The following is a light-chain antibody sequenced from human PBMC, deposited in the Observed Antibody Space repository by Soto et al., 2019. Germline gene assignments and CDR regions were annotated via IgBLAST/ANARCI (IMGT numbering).Light chain of an antibody. CDR3: QQTYSAPLT. J-gene: IGKJ4*01. V-gene: IGKV1-39*01. CDR1: QSISSY. Sequence: DIQMTQSASSLSASVGDRVTITCRASQSISSYLNWYQHKPGKAPKLLIYAASSFQSGVPSRFSGSEYGTDFNLTISSLQTEDFATYYCQQTYSAPLTFGGGTKVDIK. CDR2: AAS.